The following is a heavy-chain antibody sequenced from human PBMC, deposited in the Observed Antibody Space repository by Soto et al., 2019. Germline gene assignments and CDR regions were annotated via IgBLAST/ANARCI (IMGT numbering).Heavy chain of an antibody. V-gene: IGHV4-61*01. CDR1: GGSVSSGSYY. CDR2: IYYSGST. J-gene: IGHJ4*02. Sequence: SETLSLTCTVSGGSVSSGSYYWSWIRQPPGKGLEWIGYIYYSGSTNYNPSLKSRVTISVDTSKNQFSLKLSSVTAADTAVYYCARWPIDSYGRNEIYYFDYWGQGTLVTVSS. CDR3: ARWPIDSYGRNEIYYFDY. D-gene: IGHD5-18*01.